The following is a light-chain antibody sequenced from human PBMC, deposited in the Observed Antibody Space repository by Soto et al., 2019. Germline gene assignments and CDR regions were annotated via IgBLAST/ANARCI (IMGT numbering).Light chain of an antibody. Sequence: QITMSKYSLTASVGDRVTVTCRASQTISSWLAWYQQKPGKAPKLLIYKASTLKSGVPSRFSGSGSGTEFTRTISSHQPYDFAPNYGQPCTSDSKAIALGTKVDIK. V-gene: IGKV1-5*03. CDR3: QPCTSDSKA. CDR1: QTISSW. J-gene: IGKJ1*01. CDR2: KAS.